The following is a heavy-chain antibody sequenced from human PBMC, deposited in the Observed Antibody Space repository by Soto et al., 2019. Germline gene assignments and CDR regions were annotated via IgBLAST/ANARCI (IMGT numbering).Heavy chain of an antibody. CDR2: INHSGST. V-gene: IGHV4-34*01. D-gene: IGHD4-17*01. CDR1: GGSFSGYY. Sequence: QVQLQQWGAGLLKPSETLSLTCAVYGGSFSGYYWSWIRQPPGKGLEWIGEINHSGSTNYNPSLKSRVTISVDTSKNQFSLKLSSVTAADTAVYYCARGRALFYGGKPKYYYYYGMDVWGQGTTVTVSS. CDR3: ARGRALFYGGKPKYYYYYGMDV. J-gene: IGHJ6*02.